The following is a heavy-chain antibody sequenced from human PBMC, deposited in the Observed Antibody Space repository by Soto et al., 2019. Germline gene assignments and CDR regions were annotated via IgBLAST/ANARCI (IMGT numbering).Heavy chain of an antibody. Sequence: QPGGSLRLSCTASGFTFSNYAMSWVRQAPGKGLEWVATFTSNGSNKYYADSVKGRFTISRDNSKNTLYLQMNSLRAEDTAVYYCAKGVTMVRGVMSAFDIWGQGTMVTVSS. J-gene: IGHJ3*02. D-gene: IGHD3-10*01. V-gene: IGHV3-23*01. CDR2: FTSNGSNK. CDR3: AKGVTMVRGVMSAFDI. CDR1: GFTFSNYA.